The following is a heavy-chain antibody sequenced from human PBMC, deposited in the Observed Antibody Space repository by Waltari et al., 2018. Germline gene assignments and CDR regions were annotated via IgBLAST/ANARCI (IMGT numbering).Heavy chain of an antibody. CDR1: GGPFSSSA. J-gene: IGHJ4*02. CDR2: IIPIFGTA. Sequence: QVQLAQSGAEVKKPGSSVTFSCQASGGPFSSSAITWVRQAPGQGLEWMGGIIPIFGTANYAQKFQGRVTITADESTSTAYMELSSLRSEDTAVYYCARGPRWLRNDPLFDYWGQGTLVTVSS. CDR3: ARGPRWLRNDPLFDY. V-gene: IGHV1-69*12. D-gene: IGHD5-12*01.